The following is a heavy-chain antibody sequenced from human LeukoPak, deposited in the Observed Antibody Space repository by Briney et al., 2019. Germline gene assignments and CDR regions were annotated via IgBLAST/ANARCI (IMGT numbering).Heavy chain of an antibody. V-gene: IGHV4-34*01. D-gene: IGHD5-18*01. CDR3: ARLGYSYGYHFDY. CDR2: INHSGST. CDR1: GGSFSGYY. J-gene: IGHJ4*02. Sequence: PSETLSLTCAVYGGSFSGYYWSCIRQPPGKGLEWIGEINHSGSTNYNPSLKSRDTISVDTSKNQFSVKLSSVTGADTAVYYCARLGYSYGYHFDYWGQGTLVTVSS.